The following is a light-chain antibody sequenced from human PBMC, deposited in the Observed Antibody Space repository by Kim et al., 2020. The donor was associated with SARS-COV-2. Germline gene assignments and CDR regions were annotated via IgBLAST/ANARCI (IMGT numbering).Light chain of an antibody. J-gene: IGLJ3*02. CDR2: VNSDGSH. V-gene: IGLV4-69*01. CDR3: QTWGTGTWV. CDR1: SGHSNFA. Sequence: QLVLTQSPSASASLGASVKLTCTLSSGHSNFAIAWHQQQPEKGPRYLMKVNSDGSHNKGDGIPGRFSGSSSGAERYLTISSLQSEDEADYYCQTWGTGTWVFGGGTQLTVL.